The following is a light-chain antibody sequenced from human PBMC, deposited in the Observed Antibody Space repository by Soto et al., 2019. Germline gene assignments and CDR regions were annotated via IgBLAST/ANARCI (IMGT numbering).Light chain of an antibody. CDR2: DAS. V-gene: IGKV3-20*01. Sequence: EIALTQSPGTLSLSPGERATLSCRASQSISSNYLPWYQQTPRQAPRLLISDASSRAAGIPHRFSGSGSGTDFTLTISRLEPEDFGVYYCQQYGGSPRTFGRGTKVDIK. CDR1: QSISSNY. J-gene: IGKJ1*01. CDR3: QQYGGSPRT.